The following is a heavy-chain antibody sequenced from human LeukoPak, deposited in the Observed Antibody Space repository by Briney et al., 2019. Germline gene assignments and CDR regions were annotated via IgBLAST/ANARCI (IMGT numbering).Heavy chain of an antibody. CDR3: ARVGDYYDSNGYSVDAFDI. D-gene: IGHD3-22*01. V-gene: IGHV3-72*01. Sequence: GGSLRLSCAASGFTFNDHYMDWVRQAPGKGLEWVGRIRNKAKSYTTEYAASVKGRFTISRDDSKNSLYLQMNSLKTEDTAVYYCARVGDYYDSNGYSVDAFDIWGQGTMVTVSS. J-gene: IGHJ3*02. CDR2: IRNKAKSYTT. CDR1: GFTFNDHY.